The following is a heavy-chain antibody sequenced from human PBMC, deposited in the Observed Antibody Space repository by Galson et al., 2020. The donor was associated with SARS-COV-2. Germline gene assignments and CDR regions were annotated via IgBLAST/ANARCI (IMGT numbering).Heavy chain of an antibody. CDR3: ARGLGPEIVATIHYYYGMDV. CDR1: GYTFTSYD. V-gene: IGHV1-8*01. D-gene: IGHD5-12*01. Sequence: ASVKVSCKASGYTFTSYDINWVRQATGQGLEWMGWMNPNSGNTGYAQKFQGRVTMTRNTSISTADMELSSLRTEDTAVYYCARGLGPEIVATIHYYYGMDVWGQGTTVTVSS. CDR2: MNPNSGNT. J-gene: IGHJ6*02.